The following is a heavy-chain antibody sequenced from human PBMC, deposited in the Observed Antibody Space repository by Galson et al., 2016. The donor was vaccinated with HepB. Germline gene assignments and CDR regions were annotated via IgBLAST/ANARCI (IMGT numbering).Heavy chain of an antibody. CDR3: ARVMGAIRYFYLDY. CDR1: GFIFRDYG. J-gene: IGHJ4*02. CDR2: ISYDGVTK. V-gene: IGHV3-30*03. Sequence: SLRLSCAPSGFIFRDYGIHWVRQAPGKRLEWVAVISYDGVTKYYADSVKGRFTISRDNSKNTLYLQMTSLRTEDTAIYYCARVMGAIRYFYLDYWGQGTLVTVSS. D-gene: IGHD2-8*01.